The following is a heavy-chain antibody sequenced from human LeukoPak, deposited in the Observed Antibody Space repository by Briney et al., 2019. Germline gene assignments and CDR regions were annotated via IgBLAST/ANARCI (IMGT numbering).Heavy chain of an antibody. CDR3: ARALTGVTGGY. Sequence: ASVKVSCKASGYTFTSYGISWVGQAPGQGVEWMGWINPNSGGTNYAQKFQGRVTMTRDTSISTAYMELSRLRSADTAVYSCARALTGVTGGYWGQGTLVTVSS. J-gene: IGHJ4*02. CDR1: GYTFTSYG. D-gene: IGHD1-20*01. CDR2: INPNSGGT. V-gene: IGHV1-2*02.